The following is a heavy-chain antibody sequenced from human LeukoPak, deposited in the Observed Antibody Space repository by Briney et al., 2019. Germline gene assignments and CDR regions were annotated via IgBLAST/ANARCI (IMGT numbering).Heavy chain of an antibody. CDR3: AKVPSYYGSGSYRDPAFDV. CDR1: GFTFGDYA. J-gene: IGHJ3*01. CDR2: ISRNSGDI. V-gene: IGHV3-9*01. D-gene: IGHD3-10*01. Sequence: GGSLRLSCAASGFTFGDYAMHWVRQTPGKGLEWVSGISRNSGDIGYADSAKGRFTISRDNAENSLYLQMNSLRVEGTALYYCAKVPSYYGSGSYRDPAFDVWGQGTMVIVSA.